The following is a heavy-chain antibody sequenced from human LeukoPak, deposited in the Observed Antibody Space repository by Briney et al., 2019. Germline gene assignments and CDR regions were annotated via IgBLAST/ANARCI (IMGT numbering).Heavy chain of an antibody. CDR1: GYTFTSYD. Sequence: ASVKVSCKASGYTFTSYDINWVRQATGQGLEWMGWMNPNSDDTNYAQKFQGRVTLTRNTSINTAYMELSSLRSEDTAVYYCAREGYSRSLVYWGQGTQVAVSS. J-gene: IGHJ4*02. CDR3: AREGYSRSLVY. CDR2: MNPNSDDT. D-gene: IGHD1-26*01. V-gene: IGHV1-8*01.